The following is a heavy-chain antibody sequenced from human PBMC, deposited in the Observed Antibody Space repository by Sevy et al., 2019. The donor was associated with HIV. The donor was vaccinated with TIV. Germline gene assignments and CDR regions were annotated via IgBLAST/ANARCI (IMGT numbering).Heavy chain of an antibody. V-gene: IGHV3-15*01. J-gene: IGHJ4*02. CDR1: GFTFSNAW. CDR2: IKSKTEGATR. Sequence: GGSLRLSCAASGFTFSNAWMSWVRQAPGKGLERVGRIKSKTEGATRDFAAPVKGRLLISRDDSRNTVYLQMNSLKTEDTAVYYCTAGVGASDFDYWGQGTLVTVS. CDR3: TAGVGASDFDY. D-gene: IGHD1-26*01.